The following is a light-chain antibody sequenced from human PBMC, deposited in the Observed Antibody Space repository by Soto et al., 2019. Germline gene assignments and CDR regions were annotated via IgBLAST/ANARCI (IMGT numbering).Light chain of an antibody. CDR1: QSISSY. J-gene: IGKJ5*01. CDR2: AAS. CDR3: QQSDSIPIT. V-gene: IGKV1-39*01. Sequence: DIQMTQSPSSLATSVGDRVTITCRASQSISSYLNWYQQRPGKAPILLIYAASNLQSGVPSRFSGSGSGTEFTLTISSLQPEDFATYYCQQSDSIPITFGQGTRLEIK.